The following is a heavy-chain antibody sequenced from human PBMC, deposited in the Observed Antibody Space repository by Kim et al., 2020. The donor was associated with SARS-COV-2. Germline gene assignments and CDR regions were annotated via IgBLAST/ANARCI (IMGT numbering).Heavy chain of an antibody. CDR2: IYHSGST. CDR1: GGSISSGGYS. Sequence: SETLSLTCAVSGGSISSGGYSWSWIRQPPGKGLEWIGYIYHSGSTYYNPSLKSRLTISVDRSKNQFSLKLSSVTAADTAVYYCARVHLPEGGAFDIWGQGTMVTVSS. V-gene: IGHV4-30-2*01. J-gene: IGHJ3*02. D-gene: IGHD1-26*01. CDR3: ARVHLPEGGAFDI.